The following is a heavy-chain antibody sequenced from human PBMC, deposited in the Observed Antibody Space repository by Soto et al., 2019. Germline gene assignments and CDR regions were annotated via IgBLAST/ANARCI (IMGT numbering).Heavy chain of an antibody. CDR3: ARGLLYCSGGSCYSPAATAFDI. V-gene: IGHV3-33*01. J-gene: IGHJ3*02. D-gene: IGHD2-15*01. Sequence: GGSLRLSCAASGFTFSSYGMHWVRQAPGKGLEWVAVIWYDGSNKYYADSVKGRFTISRDNSKNTLYLQMNSLRAEDTAVYYCARGLLYCSGGSCYSPAATAFDIWGQGTMVTVSS. CDR1: GFTFSSYG. CDR2: IWYDGSNK.